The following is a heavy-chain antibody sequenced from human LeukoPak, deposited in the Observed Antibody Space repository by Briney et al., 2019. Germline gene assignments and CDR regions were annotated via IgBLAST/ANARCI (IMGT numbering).Heavy chain of an antibody. D-gene: IGHD4-17*01. V-gene: IGHV4-59*01. CDR2: IYYSGST. CDR1: GGSISSYY. J-gene: IGHJ2*01. Sequence: PSETLSLTCTVSGGSISSYYWSWIRQPPGKGLEWIGYIYYSGSTNYNPSLKSRVTISVDTSKNQFSLNLSSETAADTAVYYCGRFRVYGDSAWYFDLWGRGTLVTVSS. CDR3: GRFRVYGDSAWYFDL.